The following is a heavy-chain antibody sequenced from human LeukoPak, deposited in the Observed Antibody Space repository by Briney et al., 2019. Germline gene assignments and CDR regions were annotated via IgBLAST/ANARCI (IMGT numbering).Heavy chain of an antibody. D-gene: IGHD5-12*01. CDR2: INSDGSST. CDR3: ARVRREVATIGFDY. CDR1: GFTFISYW. V-gene: IGHV3-74*01. Sequence: GGSLRLSCAAPGFTFISYWMHSVRPAPGKGLWWVSRINSDGSSTSYAESVKGRFTISRDNAKNTLYLQMNSLRAEDTAVYYCARVRREVATIGFDYWGQGTLVTVSS. J-gene: IGHJ4*02.